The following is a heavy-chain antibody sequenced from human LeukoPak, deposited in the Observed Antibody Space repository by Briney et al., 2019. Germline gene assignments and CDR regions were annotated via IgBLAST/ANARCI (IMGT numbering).Heavy chain of an antibody. CDR1: GGSFSGYY. CDR2: INHSGST. J-gene: IGHJ5*02. Sequence: SETLSLTCAVYGGSFSGYYWSWIRQPPGKGLEWIGEINHSGSTNYNPSLKSRVTISVDTSKNQLSLKLSSVTAADTVVYYCARGAGHCTGGVCYIWFDPWGQGTLVTVSS. D-gene: IGHD2-8*02. V-gene: IGHV4-34*01. CDR3: ARGAGHCTGGVCYIWFDP.